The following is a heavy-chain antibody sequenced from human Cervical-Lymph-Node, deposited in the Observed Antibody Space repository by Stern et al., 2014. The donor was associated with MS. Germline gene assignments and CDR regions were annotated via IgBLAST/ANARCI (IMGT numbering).Heavy chain of an antibody. D-gene: IGHD4-23*01. J-gene: IGHJ1*01. CDR3: AREGGNTAEYFQH. CDR2: IWYDGSNR. CDR1: GFTFSSSG. V-gene: IGHV3-33*01. Sequence: VQLVESGGGVVQPGRSLRLSCAASGFTFSSSGMPGVRQAPGKGLEWLAIIWYDGSNRYYADSVKGRFTISRDNSKNTLYLQMNSLRADDTAVYYCAREGGNTAEYFQHWGQGTLVTVSS.